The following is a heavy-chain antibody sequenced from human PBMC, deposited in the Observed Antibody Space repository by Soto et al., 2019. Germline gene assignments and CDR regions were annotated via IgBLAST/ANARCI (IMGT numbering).Heavy chain of an antibody. Sequence: QLQLQESGSGLVKPSQTLSLTCAVSGGSISSGGYSWSWIRQPPGKGLEWIGYIYHSGSTYYNPSLKSRVTIAVDRSKNQFSLKLSSVTAADTAVYYCASTGLNWNDVHYWGQGTLVTVSS. CDR1: GGSISSGGYS. J-gene: IGHJ4*02. CDR2: IYHSGST. V-gene: IGHV4-30-2*01. CDR3: ASTGLNWNDVHY. D-gene: IGHD1-20*01.